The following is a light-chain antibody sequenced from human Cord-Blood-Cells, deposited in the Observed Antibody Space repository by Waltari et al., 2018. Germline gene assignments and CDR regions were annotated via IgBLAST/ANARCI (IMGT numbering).Light chain of an antibody. CDR3: QQYDNLPIT. V-gene: IGKV1-33*01. Sequence: EIQMTQSPSSLSASVGARVTITCQASQDISNYLNWYQQKPGKAPKLLIYDASNLETGVPSRFSGSGSGTDFTFTISSLQPEDIATYYCQQYDNLPITFGQGTRLEIK. CDR1: QDISNY. J-gene: IGKJ5*01. CDR2: DAS.